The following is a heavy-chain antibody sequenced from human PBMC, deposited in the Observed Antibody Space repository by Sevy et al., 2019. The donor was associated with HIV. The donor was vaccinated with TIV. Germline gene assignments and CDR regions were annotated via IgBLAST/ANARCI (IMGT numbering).Heavy chain of an antibody. CDR2: ISGSGGST. V-gene: IGHV3-23*01. J-gene: IGHJ4*02. CDR3: AKDLGGEGFGELLFDY. D-gene: IGHD3-10*01. Sequence: GGSLRLSCAASGFTFSSYAMSWVRQAPGKGLEWVSAISGSGGSTYYADSVKGRFTISRDNSKNKLYLQMNSLRAEDAAVYYCAKDLGGEGFGELLFDYWGQGTLVTVSS. CDR1: GFTFSSYA.